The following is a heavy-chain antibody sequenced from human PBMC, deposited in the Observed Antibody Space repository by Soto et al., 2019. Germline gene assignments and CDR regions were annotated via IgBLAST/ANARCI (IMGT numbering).Heavy chain of an antibody. CDR1: CGSISSSNW. J-gene: IGHJ5*02. V-gene: IGHV4-4*02. CDR3: ARGHSSGWYGYPDWFDP. D-gene: IGHD6-19*01. CDR2: IYHSGST. Sequence: NPSETLSLTCAFSCGSISSSNWWSWVRQPPGKGLEWIGEIYHSGSTNYNPSLKSRVTISVDKSKNQFSLKLSSVTAADTAVYYCARGHSSGWYGYPDWFDPWGQGTLVTVSS.